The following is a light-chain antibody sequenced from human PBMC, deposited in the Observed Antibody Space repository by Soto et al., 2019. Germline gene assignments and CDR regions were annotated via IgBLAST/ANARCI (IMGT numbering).Light chain of an antibody. CDR2: AAS. V-gene: IGKV1-27*01. J-gene: IGKJ4*01. CDR3: QQYNSAPHT. CDR1: QGISHY. Sequence: DSQMTQSPSSLSASVGDRVTITFRASQGISHYLAWYQQKPGTVPKLLIYAASTLHSGGPSRFSGSGSGTDFNLTISSLKPEDVATYYCQQYNSAPHTFGGGTKVDIK.